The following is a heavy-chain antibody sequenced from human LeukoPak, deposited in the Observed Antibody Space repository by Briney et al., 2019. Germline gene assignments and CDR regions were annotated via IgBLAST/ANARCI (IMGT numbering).Heavy chain of an antibody. CDR3: ARAGAYYDFWSGRSNRESMDV. J-gene: IGHJ6*02. D-gene: IGHD3-3*01. CDR2: IYYTGST. V-gene: IGHV4-61*08. Sequence: PSETLSLTCTVSGGSVSSGGSYWGWIRQHPGKGLEWIGYIYYTGSTYYNPSLMSRVTISVDTSKNQFSLKLSSVTAADTAVYYCARAGAYYDFWSGRSNRESMDVWGQGTTVTVSS. CDR1: GGSVSSGGSY.